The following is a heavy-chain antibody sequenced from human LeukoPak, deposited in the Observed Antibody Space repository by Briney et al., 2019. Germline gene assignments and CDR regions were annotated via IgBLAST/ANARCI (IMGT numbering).Heavy chain of an antibody. CDR1: GYSFTSYW. Sequence: GESLKISCKGSGYSFTSYWIGWVRQMPGKGLEWMGIIYPGDSDTRYSPSFQGQVTISADKSISTAYLQWSSLKASDTAMYYCARSIMVRGVISYYYYGMDVWGQGTTVTISS. CDR3: ARSIMVRGVISYYYYGMDV. D-gene: IGHD3-10*01. V-gene: IGHV5-51*01. J-gene: IGHJ6*02. CDR2: IYPGDSDT.